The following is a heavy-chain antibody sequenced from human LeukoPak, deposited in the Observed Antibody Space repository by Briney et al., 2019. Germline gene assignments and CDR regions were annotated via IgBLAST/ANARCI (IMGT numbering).Heavy chain of an antibody. CDR2: ISSSSSYI. V-gene: IGHV3-21*04. Sequence: GGSLRLSCAASGFTFSHYSMNWVRQAPGKGLEWVSSISSSSSYIYYADSVKGRFTISRDNAKNSLYLQMDSLRAEDTAVYYCASRAGYTSSWSAFDYWGRGTLVTVSS. J-gene: IGHJ4*02. D-gene: IGHD6-13*01. CDR1: GFTFSHYS. CDR3: ASRAGYTSSWSAFDY.